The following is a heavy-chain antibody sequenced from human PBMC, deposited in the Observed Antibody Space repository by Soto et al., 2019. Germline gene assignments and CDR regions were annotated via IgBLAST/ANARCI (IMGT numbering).Heavy chain of an antibody. D-gene: IGHD2-2*02. Sequence: ASVKVSCKTSGYSFTSNAITWVRQAPGQRLEWMGWISTYSGDPNYAQKFQGRVTITADESTSTAYMELSSLRSEDTAVYYCARAEVPAAIGWFDPWGQGTLVTVSS. V-gene: IGHV1-18*04. CDR3: ARAEVPAAIGWFDP. CDR1: GYSFTSNA. J-gene: IGHJ5*02. CDR2: ISTYSGDP.